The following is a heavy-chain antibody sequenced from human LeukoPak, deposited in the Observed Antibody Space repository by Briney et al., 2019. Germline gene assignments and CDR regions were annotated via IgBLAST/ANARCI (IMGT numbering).Heavy chain of an antibody. CDR2: INHSGST. J-gene: IGHJ4*02. D-gene: IGHD3-22*01. CDR1: GGSFSGYY. CDR3: VTYYFDSSGPKKNY. Sequence: PSETLSLTCAVYGGSFSGYYWSWIRQPPGKGLEWIGEINHSGSTNYNLSLKSRVTISVDTSKNQFSLKLSSVTAADTAVYYCVTYYFDSSGPKKNYWGQGTLVTVSS. V-gene: IGHV4-34*01.